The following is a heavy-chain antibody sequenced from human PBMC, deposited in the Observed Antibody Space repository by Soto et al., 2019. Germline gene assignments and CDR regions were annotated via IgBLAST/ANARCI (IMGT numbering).Heavy chain of an antibody. Sequence: QLQLQESGPGLVKPSETLSLTCTVSGGSISSNGYYWGWIRQPPGKGLEWIGSVYYSGSANYNPSVKSRLTMSVDTSKNQFSLKLISVTAADTAVYYCARRPKRGSYSWCFDYWGQGTRVTVSS. J-gene: IGHJ4*02. D-gene: IGHD1-26*01. V-gene: IGHV4-39*01. CDR2: VYYSGSA. CDR1: GGSISSNGYY. CDR3: ARRPKRGSYSWCFDY.